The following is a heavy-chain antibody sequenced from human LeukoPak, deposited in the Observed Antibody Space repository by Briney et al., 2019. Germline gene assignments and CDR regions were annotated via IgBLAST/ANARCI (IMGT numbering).Heavy chain of an antibody. CDR3: AKWMVGDAFDI. CDR2: INHSGST. Sequence: SETLSLTCAVYGGSFSGSYWNWIRQPPGKGLEWIGEINHSGSTTYNPSLKSRVTISVDTSKNQFSLKLSSVTAADTAVYYCAKWMVGDAFDIWGQGTMVTVSS. D-gene: IGHD3-10*01. J-gene: IGHJ3*02. V-gene: IGHV4-34*01. CDR1: GGSFSGSY.